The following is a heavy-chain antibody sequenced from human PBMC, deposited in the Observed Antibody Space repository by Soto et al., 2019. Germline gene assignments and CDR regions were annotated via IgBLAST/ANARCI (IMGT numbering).Heavy chain of an antibody. D-gene: IGHD1-26*01. J-gene: IGHJ4*02. CDR2: IYYSGST. Sequence: QLQLQESGPGLVKPSETLSLTCTVSGGSISSSSYYWGWIRQPPGKGLEWIGSIYYSGSTYYNPSLKSRVTISVDTSKNQFSLKLSSVTAADTAVYYCARPSIVGATTDYFDYWGQGTLVTVSS. V-gene: IGHV4-39*01. CDR3: ARPSIVGATTDYFDY. CDR1: GGSISSSSYY.